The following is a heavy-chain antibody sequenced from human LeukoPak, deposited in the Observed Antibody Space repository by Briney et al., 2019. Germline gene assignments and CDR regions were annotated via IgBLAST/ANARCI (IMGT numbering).Heavy chain of an antibody. CDR1: GGSISSGGYY. D-gene: IGHD6-13*01. CDR2: IYYSGST. Sequence: SETLSLTCSVSGGSISSGGYYWSWIRQHPGKGLEWIGYIYYSGSTYYNPSLKSRVTISVDTSKNQFSLKLSSVTAADTAVYYCAREVAAAGTRGRYFDYWGQGTLVTVSS. V-gene: IGHV4-31*02. CDR3: AREVAAAGTRGRYFDY. J-gene: IGHJ4*02.